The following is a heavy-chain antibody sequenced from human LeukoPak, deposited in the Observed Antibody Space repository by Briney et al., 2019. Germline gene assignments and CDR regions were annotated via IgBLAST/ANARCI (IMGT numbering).Heavy chain of an antibody. CDR3: ARAHGSGGDYFDY. CDR1: GGSISSGAYF. J-gene: IGHJ4*02. Sequence: KTSETLSLTCTVSGGSISSGAYFWSWIRQHPGKGLEWIGFIYYSGTTYYNPSLKSRLTLSKDTSKNHFSLTLSSVTAADTAVYYCARAHGSGGDYFDYWGQGTRVTVSS. V-gene: IGHV4-31*03. D-gene: IGHD5-12*01. CDR2: IYYSGTT.